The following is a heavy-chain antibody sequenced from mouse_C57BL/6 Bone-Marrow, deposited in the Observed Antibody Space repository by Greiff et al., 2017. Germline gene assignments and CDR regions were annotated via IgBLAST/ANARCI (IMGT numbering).Heavy chain of an antibody. D-gene: IGHD2-14*01. CDR3: ARDRGPVYFDY. Sequence: VQLQQSGAELAKPGASVKMPCKASGYTFTSYWMHWVKQRHGKGLEWIGYINPSSGYTKYNQKFKDKATLTADNSSSTAYMQLSRLTYEDSAVYYCARDRGPVYFDYWGQGTTLTVSS. CDR1: GYTFTSYW. J-gene: IGHJ2*01. CDR2: INPSSGYT. V-gene: IGHV1-7*01.